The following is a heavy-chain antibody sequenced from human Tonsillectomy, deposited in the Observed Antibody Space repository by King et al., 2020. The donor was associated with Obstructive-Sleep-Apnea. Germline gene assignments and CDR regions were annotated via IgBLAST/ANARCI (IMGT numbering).Heavy chain of an antibody. D-gene: IGHD6-13*01. CDR2: INTGNGYA. CDR1: GYTFTSYP. CDR3: ARKARTGAGIFYFDL. Sequence: QLVQSGPEVKEPGASVNVSCRPSGYTFTSYPIHWVRQAPGHTLEWMGWINTGNGYAAYSQIFQGRFTITRDPSAATVYMDLGKLTSEDTAVYFCARKARTGAGIFYFDLWGQGTLVTVSS. V-gene: IGHV1-3*04. J-gene: IGHJ4*02.